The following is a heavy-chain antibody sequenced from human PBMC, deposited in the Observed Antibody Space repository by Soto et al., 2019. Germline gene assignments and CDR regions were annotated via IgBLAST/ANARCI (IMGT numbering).Heavy chain of an antibody. D-gene: IGHD1-1*01. Sequence: PSQTLSLTCAISGDSVSSNSATWNWIRQSPSRGLEWLGRTYYRSKWHNDFAISAKSRITINPDTSKNQFSLQLNSVTPEDTAVYYCGRAHLGTDRYILEPFDPWGQGTLVTVSS. CDR1: GDSVSSNSAT. J-gene: IGHJ5*02. CDR3: GRAHLGTDRYILEPFDP. V-gene: IGHV6-1*01. CDR2: TYYRSKWHN.